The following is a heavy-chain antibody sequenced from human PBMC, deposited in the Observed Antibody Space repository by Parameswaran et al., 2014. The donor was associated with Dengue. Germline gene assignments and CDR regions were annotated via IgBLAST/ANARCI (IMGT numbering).Heavy chain of an antibody. CDR1: GFTFGDYA. CDR2: IRSKAYGGTT. Sequence: GGSLRLSCTASGFTFGDYAMSWVRQAPGKGLEWVGFIRSKAYGGTTEYAASVKGRFTISRDDSKSIAYLQMNSLKTEDTAVYYCTRDPFIIPGGYDYWGQGTLVTVSS. J-gene: IGHJ4*02. D-gene: IGHD5-12*01. CDR3: TRDPFIIPGGYDY. V-gene: IGHV3-49*04.